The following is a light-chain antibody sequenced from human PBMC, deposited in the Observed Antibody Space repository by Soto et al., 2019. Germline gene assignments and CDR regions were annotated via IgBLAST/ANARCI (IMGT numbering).Light chain of an antibody. V-gene: IGKV3-11*01. CDR3: QQRSNWPLFT. CDR1: QSVSSY. Sequence: EIVLTQSPATLSLSPGERATLSCRASQSVSSYLAWYQQQTGQAPRLLIYDASNRATGIPARFSGSGSGTDFTLTISSLQPEDFAVYYCQQRSNWPLFTFGPGTKVDIK. J-gene: IGKJ3*01. CDR2: DAS.